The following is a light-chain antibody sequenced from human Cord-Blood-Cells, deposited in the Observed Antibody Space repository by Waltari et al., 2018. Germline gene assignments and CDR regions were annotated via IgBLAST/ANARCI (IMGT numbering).Light chain of an antibody. CDR3: SSYTSSSTWV. CDR2: DVS. CDR1: SSDVGGYNY. J-gene: IGLJ3*02. V-gene: IGLV2-14*03. Sequence: QSALTQPASVSGSPGQSITISCTGPSSDVGGYNYVSWYQHHPGKAPKLRIYDVSNRPSGVSNRFSGSKSGNTASLTISGLQAEDEADYYCSSYTSSSTWVFGGGTKLTVL.